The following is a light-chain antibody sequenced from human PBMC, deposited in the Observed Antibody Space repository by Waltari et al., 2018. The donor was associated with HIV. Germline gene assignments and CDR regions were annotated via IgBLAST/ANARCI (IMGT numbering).Light chain of an antibody. V-gene: IGLV3-1*01. CDR3: QAWDSSTLV. CDR1: KLGDKY. Sequence: SYELTQPPSVSVSPGQTASITCPGDKLGDKYACCYQQKPGQSPVLVIYQVSNRPSGLPERFSGSNSGNTATLTISGTQAMDEADYYCQAWDSSTLVFGGGTKLTVL. CDR2: QVS. J-gene: IGLJ2*01.